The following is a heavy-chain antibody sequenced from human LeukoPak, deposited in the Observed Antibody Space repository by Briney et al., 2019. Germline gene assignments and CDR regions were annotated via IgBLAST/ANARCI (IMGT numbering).Heavy chain of an antibody. CDR1: GFTFSSYA. CDR2: ISYDGSNK. D-gene: IGHD4-23*01. J-gene: IGHJ3*02. V-gene: IGHV3-30*04. Sequence: PGGSLRLSCAASGFTFSSYAMQWVRQAPGKGLEWVAVISYDGSNKYYADSVKGRFTISRDNSKNTLYLQMNSLRSEDTAVYYCARTMATVVTPTFDIWGRGTKVTVSS. CDR3: ARTMATVVTPTFDI.